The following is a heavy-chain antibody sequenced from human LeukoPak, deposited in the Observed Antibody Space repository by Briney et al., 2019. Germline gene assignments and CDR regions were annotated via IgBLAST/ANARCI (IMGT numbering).Heavy chain of an antibody. J-gene: IGHJ5*02. CDR2: IDTDGSDT. V-gene: IGHV3-74*01. CDR1: GFIFSRYW. CDR3: ARVLSGSWDWFDP. D-gene: IGHD3-22*01. Sequence: GGSLRLSCGASGFIFSRYWMHWVRQAPGKGLVWVSRIDTDGSDTSYADSVKGRFTISRDNAKNTLYLQMNSLRAEDTAMYYCARVLSGSWDWFDPWGQGTLVTVSS.